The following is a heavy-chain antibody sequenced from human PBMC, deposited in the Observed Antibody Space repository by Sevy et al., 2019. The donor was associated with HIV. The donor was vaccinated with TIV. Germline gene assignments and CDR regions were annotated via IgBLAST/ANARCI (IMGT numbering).Heavy chain of an antibody. CDR1: GFSLSRYW. V-gene: IGHV3-7*01. CDR3: VRAIGTADPF. J-gene: IGHJ4*02. Sequence: GGSLRLSCGASGFSLSRYWMLWVRQSPGKGLEWVANINEDGSEKYYLESVKGRFTISRDNAQNSVYLQMNNLRVDDTAVYYCVRAIGTADPFWGQGTLVTVSS. D-gene: IGHD2-2*01. CDR2: INEDGSEK.